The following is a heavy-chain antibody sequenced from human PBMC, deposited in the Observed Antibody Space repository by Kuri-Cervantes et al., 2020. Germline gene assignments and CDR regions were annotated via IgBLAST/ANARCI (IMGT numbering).Heavy chain of an antibody. Sequence: SVKVSCKASGYTFTSYGISWVRQAPGQGLEWMGGIIPIFGTANYAQKFQGRVTITADESTSTAYMELSSLRSEDTAVYYCARVSRAYYYDSSGYIDYWGQGTLVTVSS. D-gene: IGHD3-22*01. CDR3: ARVSRAYYYDSSGYIDY. CDR1: GYTFTSYG. J-gene: IGHJ4*02. CDR2: IIPIFGTA. V-gene: IGHV1-69*13.